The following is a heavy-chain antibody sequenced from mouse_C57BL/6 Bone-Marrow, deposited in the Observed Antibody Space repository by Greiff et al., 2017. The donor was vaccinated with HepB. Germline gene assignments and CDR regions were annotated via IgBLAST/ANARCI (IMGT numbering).Heavy chain of an antibody. CDR2: IDPSDSET. Sequence: VQLQQPGAELVKPGASVKVSCKASGYTFTSYWMHWVKQRPGQGLEWIGNIDPSDSETHYNQKFKDKATLTVDKSSSTAYMQLSSLTSEDSAVYYCARWGITYYFDYWGQGTTLTVSS. D-gene: IGHD1-1*01. V-gene: IGHV1-52*01. CDR1: GYTFTSYW. CDR3: ARWGITYYFDY. J-gene: IGHJ2*01.